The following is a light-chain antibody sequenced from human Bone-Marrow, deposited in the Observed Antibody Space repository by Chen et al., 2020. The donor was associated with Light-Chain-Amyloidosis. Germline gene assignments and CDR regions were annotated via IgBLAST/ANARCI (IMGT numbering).Light chain of an antibody. CDR3: QSADSSGTYEVI. V-gene: IGLV3-25*03. J-gene: IGLJ2*01. Sequence: SYELTQPPSVSVSPGQTARITCSGDDLPTKYAYWYQQKPGQAPVLVIHRDTERPSGISERFSGSSSWTTATLTSSGVQAEGEADYHCQSADSSGTYEVIFGGGTKLTVL. CDR2: RDT. CDR1: DLPTKY.